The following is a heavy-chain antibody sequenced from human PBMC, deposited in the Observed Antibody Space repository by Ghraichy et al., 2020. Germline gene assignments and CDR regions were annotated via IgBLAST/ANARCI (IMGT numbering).Heavy chain of an antibody. CDR2: IYYSGST. V-gene: IGHV4-59*01. CDR1: GGSISSYY. D-gene: IGHD2-2*01. CDR3: ARGGSTLHYYYYYGMDV. J-gene: IGHJ6*02. Sequence: GALSLTCTVSGGSISSYYWSWIRQPPGKGLEWIGYIYYSGSTNYNPSLKSRVTISVDTSKNQFSLKLSSVTAADTAVYYCARGGSTLHYYYYYGMDVWGQGTTVTVSS.